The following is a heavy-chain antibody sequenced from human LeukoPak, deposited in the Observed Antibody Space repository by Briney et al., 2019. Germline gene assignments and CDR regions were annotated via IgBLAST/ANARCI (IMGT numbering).Heavy chain of an antibody. V-gene: IGHV1-69*04. CDR2: IIPIFGIA. D-gene: IGHD5-24*01. CDR3: ARDLSEMATRVGFDY. CDR1: GGTFSSYA. J-gene: IGHJ4*02. Sequence: SVKVSCKASGGTFSSYAISWVRQAPGQGLEWMGRIIPIFGIANYAHKFQGRVTITADKSTSTAYMELSSLRSEDTAVYYCARDLSEMATRVGFDYWGQGTLVTVSS.